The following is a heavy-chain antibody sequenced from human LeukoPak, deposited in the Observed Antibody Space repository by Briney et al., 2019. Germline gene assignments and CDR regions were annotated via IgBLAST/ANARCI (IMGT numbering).Heavy chain of an antibody. V-gene: IGHV3-48*03. D-gene: IGHD2-2*02. Sequence: AGGSLRLSCAASGFTFSSYEMNWVRQAPGKGLEWVSYISSSGGTVYYADSVKGRFTISRDNAKNSLYLQMNSLRAEDTAVYYCARVSYLYGMDVWGQGTTVTVSS. CDR2: ISSSGGTV. CDR1: GFTFSSYE. J-gene: IGHJ6*02. CDR3: ARVSYLYGMDV.